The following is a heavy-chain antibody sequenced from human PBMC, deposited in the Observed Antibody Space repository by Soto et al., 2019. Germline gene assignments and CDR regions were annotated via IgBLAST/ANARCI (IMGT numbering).Heavy chain of an antibody. V-gene: IGHV4-39*01. CDR3: ARGADSSDLYNWGSYRLDNLFDY. D-gene: IGHD3-16*02. Sequence: SETLSLTCTVSGGSISSSSYYWGWIRQPPGKGLECIGSIYYSGSTYYNPSLKSRVTISVDTSKNQFSLKLSSVTAADTAVYYCARGADSSDLYNWGSYRLDNLFDYWGQGTLVTVSS. CDR1: GGSISSSSYY. CDR2: IYYSGST. J-gene: IGHJ4*02.